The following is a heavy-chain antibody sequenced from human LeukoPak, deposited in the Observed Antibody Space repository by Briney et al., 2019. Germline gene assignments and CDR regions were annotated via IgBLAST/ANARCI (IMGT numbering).Heavy chain of an antibody. CDR2: IYYSGST. J-gene: IGHJ5*02. CDR3: ARVHDFWSGRWFDP. D-gene: IGHD3-3*01. Sequence: PSETLSLTCTVSGGSISSYYWSWIRQPPGEGLEGIGYIYYSGSTNYNPSLNSPVTISVATSKNQFYLQLSSVPAADTAVYSCARVHDFWSGRWFDPWGQGTLVTVSS. CDR1: GGSISSYY. V-gene: IGHV4-59*01.